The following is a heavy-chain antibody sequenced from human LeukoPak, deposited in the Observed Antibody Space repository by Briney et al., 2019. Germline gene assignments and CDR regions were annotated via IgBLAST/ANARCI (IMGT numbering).Heavy chain of an antibody. CDR2: IRYDGNSN. CDR1: GFTFRSYG. Sequence: GGSLRLSCAASGFTFRSYGMHWVRQAPGKGLEWVAFIRYDGNSNYYADSVKGRFTISRDNSKSTLYLQMNSLRAEDTAVYYCAKEEVISGNHGVYFDYWGQGTLVTVSS. CDR3: AKEEVISGNHGVYFDY. D-gene: IGHD3-22*01. V-gene: IGHV3-30*02. J-gene: IGHJ4*02.